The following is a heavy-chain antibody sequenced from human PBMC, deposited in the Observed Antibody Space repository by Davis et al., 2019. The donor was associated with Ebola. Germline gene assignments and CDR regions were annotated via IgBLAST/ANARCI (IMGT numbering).Heavy chain of an antibody. Sequence: AASVKVSCKASGGTFSSYAISWVRQAPGQGLEWMGGIIPIFGTANYAQKFQGRVTITADKSTSTAYMELSSLRSEDTAVYYCASLYTVAGTFYYYYYGMDVWGQGTTVTVSS. J-gene: IGHJ6*02. V-gene: IGHV1-69*06. D-gene: IGHD2-15*01. CDR3: ASLYTVAGTFYYYYYGMDV. CDR1: GGTFSSYA. CDR2: IIPIFGTA.